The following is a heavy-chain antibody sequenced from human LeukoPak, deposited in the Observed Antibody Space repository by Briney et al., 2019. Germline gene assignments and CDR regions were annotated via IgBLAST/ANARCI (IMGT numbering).Heavy chain of an antibody. Sequence: SETLSLTCTVSGGSISSYYWSWIRQPPGKGLEWIGYIYYSGSANYNPSLKSRVTISVDTSKNQFSLKLSSVTAADTAVYYCARGGYCSGGSCYPEIDYWAQEPLVPVSS. D-gene: IGHD2-15*01. CDR3: ARGGYCSGGSCYPEIDY. CDR2: IYYSGSA. V-gene: IGHV4-59*01. J-gene: IGHJ4*02. CDR1: GGSISSYY.